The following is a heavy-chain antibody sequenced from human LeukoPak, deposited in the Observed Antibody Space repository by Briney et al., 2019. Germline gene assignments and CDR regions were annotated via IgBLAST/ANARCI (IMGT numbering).Heavy chain of an antibody. CDR2: ISGSGGST. Sequence: GGSLRLSCAASGFTFRSHDMSWVRQAPEKGLEWVSGISGSGGSTFYADYVKGRFTISRDNSKNTLYLQMNGLRVEDTAIYYCVREGPRGLAFDIWGQGTMVTVSS. V-gene: IGHV3-23*01. D-gene: IGHD3/OR15-3a*01. CDR3: VREGPRGLAFDI. J-gene: IGHJ3*02. CDR1: GFTFRSHD.